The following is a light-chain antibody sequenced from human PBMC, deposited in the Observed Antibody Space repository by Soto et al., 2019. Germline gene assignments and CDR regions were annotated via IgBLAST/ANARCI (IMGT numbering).Light chain of an antibody. J-gene: IGLJ1*01. CDR2: GVS. CDR3: SSSAGSNGFPDV. CDR1: SSDVGGYNY. V-gene: IGLV2-8*01. Sequence: QSALTQPPSASGSPGQSVTISCTGTSSDVGGYNYVSWYQQHPGKATKLMIYGVSKRPSGGTDRFAGSKSGNTASLTVSGLQAEDEADYYCSSSAGSNGFPDVFGTGTKLTVL.